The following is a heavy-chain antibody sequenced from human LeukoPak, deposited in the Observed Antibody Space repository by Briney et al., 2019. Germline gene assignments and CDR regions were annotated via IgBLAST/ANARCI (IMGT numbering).Heavy chain of an antibody. CDR3: AKEVPLYDSSGYRVVGENNWFDP. CDR2: ISGSGGST. CDR1: GFTFTNAW. J-gene: IGHJ5*02. V-gene: IGHV3-23*01. D-gene: IGHD3-22*01. Sequence: GGSLRLSCKASGFTFTNAWMNWVRQAPGKGLEWVSAISGSGGSTYYADSVKGRFAISRDNSKNTLYLQMNSLRAEDTAVYYCAKEVPLYDSSGYRVVGENNWFDPWGQGTLVTVSS.